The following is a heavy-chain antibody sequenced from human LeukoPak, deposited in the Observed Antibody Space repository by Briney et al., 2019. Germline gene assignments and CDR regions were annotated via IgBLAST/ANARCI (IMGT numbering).Heavy chain of an antibody. CDR3: ARDVQAGPGY. J-gene: IGHJ4*02. V-gene: IGHV3-74*01. D-gene: IGHD6-19*01. Sequence: PGGSLRLSCAASEFTFSSYWMHWVRQAPGKGLVWVSRISGDGSITACADSVKGRFTISRDNAKNTLHLQMNSLRAEDTAVYYCARDVQAGPGYWGQGTLVTVSS. CDR2: ISGDGSIT. CDR1: EFTFSSYW.